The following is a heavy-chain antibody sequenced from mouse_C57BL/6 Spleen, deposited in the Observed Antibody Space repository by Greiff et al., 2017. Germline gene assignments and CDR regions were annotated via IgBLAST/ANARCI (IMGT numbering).Heavy chain of an antibody. V-gene: IGHV1-74*01. CDR1: GYTFTSYW. D-gene: IGHD2-3*01. Sequence: VQLQQPGAELVKPGASVKVSCKASGYTFTSYWMHWVKQRPGQGLEWIGRIHPSDSDTNYNQKFKGKATLTIDKSSSTAYMQLSSLTSEDSAVYYCATDGYFWYFDVWGTGTPVTVSA. J-gene: IGHJ1*03. CDR2: IHPSDSDT. CDR3: ATDGYFWYFDV.